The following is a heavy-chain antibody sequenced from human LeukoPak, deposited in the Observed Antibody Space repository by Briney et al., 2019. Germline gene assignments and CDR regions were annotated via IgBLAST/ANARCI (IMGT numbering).Heavy chain of an antibody. D-gene: IGHD4-17*01. J-gene: IGHJ4*02. CDR2: IYYTGST. Sequence: SETLSLTCTVSGGSISSSSYYWGWIRQPPGKGLEWIGSIYYTGSTYYNPSLKSRVTISVDTSKNQFSLKLSSVTAADTAVYYCARHDAGDYGDYLGLFDYWGQGTLVTVSS. V-gene: IGHV4-39*01. CDR1: GGSISSSSYY. CDR3: ARHDAGDYGDYLGLFDY.